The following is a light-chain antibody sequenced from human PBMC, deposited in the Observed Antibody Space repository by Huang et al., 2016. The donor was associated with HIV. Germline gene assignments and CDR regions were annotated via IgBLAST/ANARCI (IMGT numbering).Light chain of an antibody. J-gene: IGKJ2*01. V-gene: IGKV3-15*01. CDR2: GAS. CDR1: QGVSSN. CDR3: QQYNNWPRT. Sequence: ERVMTQSPDTLSVSPGERATLSCRASQGVSSNLAWYQQKPGQAPRLHIYGASTRVTGIPARFSGSGSETDFTLTIRSLQSEDSAVYYCQQYNNWPRTFGQGTKLEIK.